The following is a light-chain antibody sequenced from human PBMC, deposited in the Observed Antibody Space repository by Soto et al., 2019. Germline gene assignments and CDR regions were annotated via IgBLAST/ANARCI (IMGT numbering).Light chain of an antibody. CDR3: SSYTRSSTVV. J-gene: IGLJ2*01. CDR2: EVS. Sequence: QSALTQPASVSGSPGQSITISCTGTSSDVGGYNYVSWYQQHPGKAPKLMIYEVSNRPSGVSNRFSGSKSGNTASLTISGLQAEDGVDYYCSSYTRSSTVVFGGGTQLTVL. CDR1: SSDVGGYNY. V-gene: IGLV2-14*01.